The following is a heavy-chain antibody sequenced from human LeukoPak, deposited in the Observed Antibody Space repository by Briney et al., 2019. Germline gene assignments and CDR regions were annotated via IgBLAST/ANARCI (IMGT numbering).Heavy chain of an antibody. V-gene: IGHV3-30*02. D-gene: IGHD3-9*01. J-gene: IGHJ5*02. CDR2: IRYDGSNDGSNK. Sequence: GGSRRLSCSASGFTFSNNGMHWVRQAPGKGLEWVAFIRYDGSNDGSNKYYADSVKGRFTISRDNAKNSLYLQMNSLRAEDTAVYYCAREEAYYDILTGYNWFDPWGQGTLVTVSS. CDR1: GFTFSNNG. CDR3: AREEAYYDILTGYNWFDP.